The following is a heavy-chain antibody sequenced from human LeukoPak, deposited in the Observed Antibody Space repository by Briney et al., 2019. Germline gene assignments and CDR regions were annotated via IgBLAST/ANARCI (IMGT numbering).Heavy chain of an antibody. V-gene: IGHV3-23*01. CDR2: ISGSGDST. J-gene: IGHJ4*02. Sequence: PGGSLRLSRTASRCTFNNYAMSWVRPAPGKGVEWVSSISGSGDSTYYADSVQGRFTISRDNSKNTLYLQMNSLRAEDTAVYYCWHSAYEAAFDFWGQGTLVTVSS. CDR3: WHSAYEAAFDF. CDR1: RCTFNNYA. D-gene: IGHD5-12*01.